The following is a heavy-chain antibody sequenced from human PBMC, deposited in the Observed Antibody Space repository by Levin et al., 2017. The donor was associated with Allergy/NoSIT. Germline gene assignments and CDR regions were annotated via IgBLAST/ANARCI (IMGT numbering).Heavy chain of an antibody. CDR1: GFTFSIYW. Sequence: PGGSLRLSCAASGFTFSIYWMMWVRQAPGKGLEWVANIKGDGSQKYHVDSVKGRFTISRDNAKNSLFLQMNSLRVEDTAVYYCVREFSGGPDYWGQGTLVTVSS. CDR3: VREFSGGPDY. J-gene: IGHJ4*02. V-gene: IGHV3-7*01. CDR2: IKGDGSQK. D-gene: IGHD3-10*01.